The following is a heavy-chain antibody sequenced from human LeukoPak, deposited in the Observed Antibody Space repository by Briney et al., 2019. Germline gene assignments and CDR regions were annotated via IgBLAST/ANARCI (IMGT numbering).Heavy chain of an antibody. CDR2: IRYDGSNK. J-gene: IGHJ4*02. D-gene: IGHD2-15*01. Sequence: GGSLRLSCAASGSTFSSYGMHWVRQAPGKGLEWVAFIRYDGSNKYYADSVKGRFTISRDNSKNTLYLQMNSLRAEDTAVYYCAKIVVVVAATPRRQDFDYWGQGTLVTVSS. CDR3: AKIVVVVAATPRRQDFDY. V-gene: IGHV3-30*02. CDR1: GSTFSSYG.